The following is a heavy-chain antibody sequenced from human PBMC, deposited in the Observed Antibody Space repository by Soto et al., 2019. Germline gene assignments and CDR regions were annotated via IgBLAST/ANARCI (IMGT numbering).Heavy chain of an antibody. D-gene: IGHD3-16*01. V-gene: IGHV1-3*01. Sequence: ASVKVSCKAYGYTFTSYAMHWVRQAPGQRLEWMGWINAGNGNTKYSQKFQGRVTITRDTSASTAYMELSSLRSEDTAVYYCARYLWGSGTEGAFDIWGQGTMVTVSS. CDR1: GYTFTSYA. CDR2: INAGNGNT. CDR3: ARYLWGSGTEGAFDI. J-gene: IGHJ3*02.